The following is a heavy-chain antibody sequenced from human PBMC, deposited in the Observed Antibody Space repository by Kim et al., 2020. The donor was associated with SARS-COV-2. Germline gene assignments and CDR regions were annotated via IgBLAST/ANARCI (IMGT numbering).Heavy chain of an antibody. D-gene: IGHD3-10*01. CDR3: ARGGAMVRGVLTFRPRVVYFDY. J-gene: IGHJ4*02. CDR1: GGSISSYY. CDR2: IYYSGST. Sequence: SETLSLTCTVSGGSISSYYWSWIRQPPGKGLEWIGYIYYSGSTNYNPSLKSRVTISVDTSKNQFSLKLSSVTAADTAVYYCARGGAMVRGVLTFRPRVVYFDYWGQGTLVTVSS. V-gene: IGHV4-59*13.